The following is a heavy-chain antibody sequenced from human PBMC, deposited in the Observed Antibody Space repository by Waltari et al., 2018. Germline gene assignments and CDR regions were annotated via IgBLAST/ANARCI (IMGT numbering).Heavy chain of an antibody. D-gene: IGHD3-10*01. V-gene: IGHV3-30-3*01. CDR3: ARPGDGHEAFDI. Sequence: QVQLVESGGGVVQPGRSLRLSCASSGFTFSSYAMHWVRQAPGKGLEWVAVISYDGSNKYYADSVKGRFTISRDNSKNTLYLQMNSLRAEDTAVYYCARPGDGHEAFDIWGQGTMVTVSS. CDR1: GFTFSSYA. J-gene: IGHJ3*02. CDR2: ISYDGSNK.